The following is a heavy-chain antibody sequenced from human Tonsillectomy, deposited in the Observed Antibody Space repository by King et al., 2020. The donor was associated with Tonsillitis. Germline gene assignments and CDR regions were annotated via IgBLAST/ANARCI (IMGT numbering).Heavy chain of an antibody. CDR1: GYSISSGYY. D-gene: IGHD4-23*01. CDR2: IYHSGST. V-gene: IGHV4-38-2*01. J-gene: IGHJ4*02. CDR3: ARVPDGGPDY. Sequence: VQLQESGPGLVKPSETLSLTCAVSGYSISSGYYWGWIRQPPGKGLEWIGSIYHSGSTYYNPSLKSRVTISVDTSKNQFSLKLSSVTAAATAVYYCARVPDGGPDYWGQGTLVTVSS.